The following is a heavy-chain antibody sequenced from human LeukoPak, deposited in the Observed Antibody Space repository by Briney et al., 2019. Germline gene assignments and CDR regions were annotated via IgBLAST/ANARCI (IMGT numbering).Heavy chain of an antibody. V-gene: IGHV3-7*03. J-gene: IGHJ4*02. CDR3: TKDGEGASHF. CDR2: IEQDGSEK. CDR1: GFTFNTYT. Sequence: GGSLRLSCAASGFTFNTYTMNWVRQAPGKGLEWVASIEQDGSEKNYVDSVKGRFTISRDNAKNSLYLQMNSLRVEDTAIYYCTKDGEGASHFWGQGTLVTASS. D-gene: IGHD3-10*01.